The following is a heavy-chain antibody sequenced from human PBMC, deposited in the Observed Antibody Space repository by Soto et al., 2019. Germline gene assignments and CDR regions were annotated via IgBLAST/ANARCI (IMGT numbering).Heavy chain of an antibody. CDR2: ISSSSSYI. CDR3: ARRAPLGYCSSTSCYSTDGVVY. Sequence: EVQLVESGGGLVKPGGSLRLSCAASGYTLSSYSMNWVRQAPGKGLEWVSSISSSSSYIYYADSVKGRFTISRDNAKNSLYLQMNSLRAEDTAVYYCARRAPLGYCSSTSCYSTDGVVYWGQGTLVTVSS. J-gene: IGHJ4*02. D-gene: IGHD2-2*01. V-gene: IGHV3-21*01. CDR1: GYTLSSYS.